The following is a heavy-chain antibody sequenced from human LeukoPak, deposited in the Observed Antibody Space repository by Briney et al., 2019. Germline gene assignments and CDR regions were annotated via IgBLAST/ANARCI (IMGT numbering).Heavy chain of an antibody. CDR1: GLIFSIYA. Sequence: GGSLRLFCAACGLIFSIYAMSWVRHASGKGRVWGSAIRGSGGSTYYEDSVKGRFTISRDNSKNTLYLQMNSLRAEDTAVYYCAKDSSSWYRLDNRFDPWGQGTLVTVSS. CDR2: IRGSGGST. D-gene: IGHD6-13*01. V-gene: IGHV3-23*01. J-gene: IGHJ5*02. CDR3: AKDSSSWYRLDNRFDP.